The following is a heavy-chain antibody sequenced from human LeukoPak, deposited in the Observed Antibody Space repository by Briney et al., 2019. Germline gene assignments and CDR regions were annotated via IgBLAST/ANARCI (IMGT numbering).Heavy chain of an antibody. CDR2: IKQDGSEK. CDR1: GFTFTSYW. V-gene: IGHV3-7*01. Sequence: GGSLRLSCAASGFTFTSYWMSWVRQAPGKGLEWVANIKQDGSEKYYVDSMKGRFTISRDNAKSSLYLQMNSLGAEDTAVYYCARDSGYSSYWGQGTLVTVSS. J-gene: IGHJ4*02. D-gene: IGHD6-19*01. CDR3: ARDSGYSSY.